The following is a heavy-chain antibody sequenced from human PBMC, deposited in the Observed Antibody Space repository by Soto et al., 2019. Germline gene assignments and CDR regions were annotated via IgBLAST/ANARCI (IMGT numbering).Heavy chain of an antibody. CDR1: GFTFSSYW. CDR3: AREGFIAARPIDY. D-gene: IGHD6-6*01. Sequence: TAESLRLSCAVSGFTFSSYWMSWVRQAPGKGLEWVANIKQDGSEKYYVDSVKGRFTISRDNAKNSLYLQMNSLRAEDTAVYYCAREGFIAARPIDYWGQGTLVTVSS. CDR2: IKQDGSEK. J-gene: IGHJ4*02. V-gene: IGHV3-7*03.